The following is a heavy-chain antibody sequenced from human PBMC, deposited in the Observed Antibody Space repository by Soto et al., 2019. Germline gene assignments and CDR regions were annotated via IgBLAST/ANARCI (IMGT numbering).Heavy chain of an antibody. CDR1: GFTFSSYA. Sequence: QVQLVESGGGVVQPGRSLRLSCAASGFTFSSYAMQWVRQAPGKGLEWVAVISYDGSNKYYADSVKGRFTISRDNSKNPLYLQMNSLRAEDTAVYYCARPDYGSGSYPDYWGQGPLVTVSS. J-gene: IGHJ4*02. D-gene: IGHD3-10*01. V-gene: IGHV3-30-3*01. CDR2: ISYDGSNK. CDR3: ARPDYGSGSYPDY.